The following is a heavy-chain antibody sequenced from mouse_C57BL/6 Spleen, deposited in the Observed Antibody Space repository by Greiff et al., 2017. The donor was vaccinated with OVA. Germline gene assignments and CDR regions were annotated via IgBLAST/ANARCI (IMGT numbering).Heavy chain of an antibody. J-gene: IGHJ3*01. D-gene: IGHD1-1*01. Sequence: QVHVKQSGAELAKPGASVKLSCKASGYTFTSYWMHWVKQRPGQGLEWIGYINPSSGYTKYNQKFKDKATLTADKSSSTAYMQLSSLTYEDSAVYYCARGHYGSSPWFAYWGQGTLVTVSA. CDR1: GYTFTSYW. V-gene: IGHV1-7*01. CDR2: INPSSGYT. CDR3: ARGHYGSSPWFAY.